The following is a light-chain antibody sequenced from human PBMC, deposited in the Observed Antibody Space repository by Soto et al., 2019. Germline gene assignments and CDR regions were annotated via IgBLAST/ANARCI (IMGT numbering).Light chain of an antibody. CDR3: QPYSTLPPLT. V-gene: IGKV3-15*01. CDR1: QSVSSN. J-gene: IGKJ4*01. Sequence: VVTHSPATLSVSPGERATLSCRASQSVSSNLAWYQQKPGQAPRLLIYGASTRATGIPARFSGSGSGTEFTLTINSLQSEDFAVHYCQPYSTLPPLTFGGGSKVAIK. CDR2: GAS.